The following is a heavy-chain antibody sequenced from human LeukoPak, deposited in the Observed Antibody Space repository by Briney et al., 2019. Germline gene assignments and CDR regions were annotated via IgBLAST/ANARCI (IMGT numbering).Heavy chain of an antibody. Sequence: PSETLSLTCAVYGGSFSVYYWSWIRQPPGKGLEWIGEINHSGSTNYNPSLKSRVTISVDTSKNQFSLKLSSVTAADTAVYYCARESYGSGSYYPSSYHFDYWGQGTLVTVSS. CDR2: INHSGST. V-gene: IGHV4-34*01. CDR1: GGSFSVYY. CDR3: ARESYGSGSYYPSSYHFDY. D-gene: IGHD3-10*01. J-gene: IGHJ4*02.